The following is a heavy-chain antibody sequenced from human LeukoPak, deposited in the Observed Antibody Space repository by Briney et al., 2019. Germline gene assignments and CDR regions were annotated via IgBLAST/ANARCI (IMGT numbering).Heavy chain of an antibody. D-gene: IGHD1-1*01. V-gene: IGHV1-2*02. CDR2: INPNSGGT. CDR3: ASIEYNWNDVEAFDI. J-gene: IGHJ3*02. CDR1: GYTFTSYA. Sequence: ASVKVSCKASGYTFTSYAMNWVRQAPGQGLEWMGWINPNSGGTNYAQKFQGRVTMTRDTSISTAYMELSRLRSDDTAVYYCASIEYNWNDVEAFDIWGQGTMVTVSS.